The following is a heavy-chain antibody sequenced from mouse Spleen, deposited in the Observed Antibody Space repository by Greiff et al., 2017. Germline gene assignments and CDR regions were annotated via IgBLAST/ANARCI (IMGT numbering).Heavy chain of an antibody. D-gene: IGHD2-4*01. J-gene: IGHJ3*01. CDR3: TGNDYGAFAY. CDR1: GFTFSSYA. V-gene: IGHV5-9-1*02. CDR2: ISSGGDYI. Sequence: EVKVVESGEGLVKPGGSLKLSCAASGFTFSSYAMSWVRQTPEKRLEWVAYISSGGDYIYYADTVKGRFTISRDNARNTLYLQMSSLKSEDTAMYYCTGNDYGAFAYWGQGTLVTVSA.